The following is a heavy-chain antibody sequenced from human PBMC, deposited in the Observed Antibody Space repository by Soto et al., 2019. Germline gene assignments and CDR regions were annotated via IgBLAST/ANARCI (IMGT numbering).Heavy chain of an antibody. CDR2: ITGSGAIT. D-gene: IGHD1-26*01. V-gene: IGHV3-23*01. Sequence: GGSLRLSCAASGFTFSSYAMSWVRLAPGKGLEWVSGITGSGAITYYTDSVKGRFTISRDNSKNTLYLRMHSLRAEDTAVYYCARDVWETTSMYYGLDVWGLGTTVTVSS. CDR1: GFTFSSYA. CDR3: ARDVWETTSMYYGLDV. J-gene: IGHJ6*02.